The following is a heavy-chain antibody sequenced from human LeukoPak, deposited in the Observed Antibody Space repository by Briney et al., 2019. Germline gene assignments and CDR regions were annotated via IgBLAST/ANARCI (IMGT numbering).Heavy chain of an antibody. CDR3: ARATAIWFGKSPSPLDY. D-gene: IGHD3-10*01. CDR1: GYTFTSYG. J-gene: IGHJ4*02. V-gene: IGHV1-18*01. CDR2: ISAYNGNT. Sequence: GASVKVSCKASGYTFTSYGISWVRQAPGQGLEWMGWISAYNGNTNYAQKLQGRVTMTTDTSTSTAYMELRSLRSDDTAVYYCARATAIWFGKSPSPLDYWGQGTLVTVSS.